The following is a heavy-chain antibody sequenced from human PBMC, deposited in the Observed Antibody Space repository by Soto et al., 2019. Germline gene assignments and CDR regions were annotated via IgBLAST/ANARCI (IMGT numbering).Heavy chain of an antibody. CDR3: AREDSGYDGHGMDV. V-gene: IGHV1-18*01. Sequence: ASVKVSCKASGYTFTSYGISWVRQAPGQGLEWMGWISAYNGNTNYAQKLQGRVTMTTDTSTSTAYMELRSLRSDDTAVYYCAREDSGYDGHGMDVWRQRTTVTVSS. CDR1: GYTFTSYG. J-gene: IGHJ6*02. D-gene: IGHD5-12*01. CDR2: ISAYNGNT.